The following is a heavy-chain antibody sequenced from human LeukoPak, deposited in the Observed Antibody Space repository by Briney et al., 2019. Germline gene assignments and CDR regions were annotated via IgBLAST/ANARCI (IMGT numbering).Heavy chain of an antibody. V-gene: IGHV4-31*03. CDR3: ARERSVGLGTSYYHYGVDV. CDR2: IYYTGSI. Sequence: SETLSLTCTVSGGSIVSSYWTWIRQHPGKGLEWIAYIYYTGSIYYNPSLKSRVTMSVDTSKNQFSLKLNSVTAADTAVYYCARERSVGLGTSYYHYGVDVWGQGTSVTVSS. CDR1: GGSIVSSY. J-gene: IGHJ6*02. D-gene: IGHD1-7*01.